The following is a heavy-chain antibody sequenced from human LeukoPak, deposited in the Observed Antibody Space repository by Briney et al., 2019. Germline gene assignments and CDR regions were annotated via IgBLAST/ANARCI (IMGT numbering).Heavy chain of an antibody. J-gene: IGHJ4*02. CDR1: GFTFSSYW. CDR2: IKQDGSEK. D-gene: IGHD4-17*01. V-gene: IGHV3-7*01. Sequence: GGSLRLSCAASGFTFSSYWMSWVRQAPGKGLEWVANIKQDGSEKYYVDSVKGRFTISRDNAKNSLYLQMNSLRAEDAAVYYCARGGDYGDPSADYWGQGTLVTVSS. CDR3: ARGGDYGDPSADY.